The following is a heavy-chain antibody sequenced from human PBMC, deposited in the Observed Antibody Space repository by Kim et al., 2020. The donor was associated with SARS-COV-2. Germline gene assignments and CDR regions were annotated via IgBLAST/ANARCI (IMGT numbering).Heavy chain of an antibody. CDR1: GFTFSSYA. V-gene: IGHV3-23*01. D-gene: IGHD6-19*01. CDR3: AKDGSLRGGWYGYFDY. J-gene: IGHJ4*02. CDR2: ISGSGGST. Sequence: GGSLRLSCAASGFTFSSYAMSWVRQAPGEGLEWVSAISGSGGSTYYADSVKGRFTISRDNSKNTLYLQMNSLRAEDTAVYYCAKDGSLRGGWYGYFDYWGQGTLVTVSS.